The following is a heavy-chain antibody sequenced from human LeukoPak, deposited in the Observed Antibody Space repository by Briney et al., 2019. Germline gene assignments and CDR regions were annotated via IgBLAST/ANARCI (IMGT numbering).Heavy chain of an antibody. Sequence: PGGSLRLSCAASGFTFSDYYMSWIRQAPGKGLEWVSYISSSSSTIYYADSVKGRFTISRDNAKNSLYLQMNSLRDEDTAVYYCARDIDDYYDSSGYGYRGQGTLVTVSS. CDR3: ARDIDDYYDSSGYGY. V-gene: IGHV3-11*04. CDR1: GFTFSDYY. J-gene: IGHJ4*02. D-gene: IGHD3-22*01. CDR2: ISSSSSTI.